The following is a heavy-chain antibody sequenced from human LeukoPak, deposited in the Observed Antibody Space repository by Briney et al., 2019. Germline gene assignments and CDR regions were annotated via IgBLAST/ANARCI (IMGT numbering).Heavy chain of an antibody. CDR1: GFIFNHYA. CDR3: AKEKTVRGVIPLHLDY. CDR2: VSPSHGST. J-gene: IGHJ4*02. Sequence: GGSLRLSCAASGFIFNHYAMSWVRQAPGKGLEWVSGVSPSHGSTYYADSVGGRFSISRDNSKNTLYLHMNNLRVEDSALYYCAKEKTVRGVIPLHLDYWGQGSLVTVSS. D-gene: IGHD3-10*01. V-gene: IGHV3-23*01.